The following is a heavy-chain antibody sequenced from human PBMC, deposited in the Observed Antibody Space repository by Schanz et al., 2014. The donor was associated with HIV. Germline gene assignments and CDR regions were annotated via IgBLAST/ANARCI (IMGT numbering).Heavy chain of an antibody. D-gene: IGHD1-1*01. V-gene: IGHV3-11*01. CDR3: ARIRTKGVTGTYD. CDR2: ISSGGSTK. CDR1: GFTFNTFY. J-gene: IGHJ4*02. Sequence: QVQLVESGGALVNPGSSLRLSCAASGFTFNTFYMSWIRQAPGKGLEWISYISSGGSTKYYADSVKGRFTISRDNAKNSLYLQMNSLTPEDTAVYYCARIRTKGVTGTYDWGQGTLVTVSS.